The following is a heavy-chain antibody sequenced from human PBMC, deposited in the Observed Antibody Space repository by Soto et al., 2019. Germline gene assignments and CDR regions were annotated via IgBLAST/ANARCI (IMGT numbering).Heavy chain of an antibody. CDR1: GFTLSSYS. D-gene: IGHD3-16*01. V-gene: IGHV3-21*03. CDR2: ISKRSSFI. Sequence: EVRLVESGGGLVKPGGSLRLSCAASGFTLSSYSMNWVRQAPGKGLEWVASISKRSSFIYYADSLKGRFTISRDNAQKSLYLQMNSLRAEDTAVYYCGRLEGGETTFYASYGMDVWGKGTTVTVSS. J-gene: IGHJ6*04. CDR3: GRLEGGETTFYASYGMDV.